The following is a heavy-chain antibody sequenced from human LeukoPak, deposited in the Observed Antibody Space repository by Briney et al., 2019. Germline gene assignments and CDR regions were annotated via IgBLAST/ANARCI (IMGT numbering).Heavy chain of an antibody. Sequence: GGSLRLSCAASGLTFSNAWMSWVRQAPGKGLEWVGRIKSKTDGGTTDYAAPVKRRFTISRDDSKNTLYLQMTSLKTEDTAVYYCTTDGAGNYDYVWGSYRYRDYWGQGTLVTVSS. CDR3: TTDGAGNYDYVWGSYRYRDY. CDR1: GLTFSNAW. V-gene: IGHV3-15*01. J-gene: IGHJ4*02. D-gene: IGHD3-16*02. CDR2: IKSKTDGGTT.